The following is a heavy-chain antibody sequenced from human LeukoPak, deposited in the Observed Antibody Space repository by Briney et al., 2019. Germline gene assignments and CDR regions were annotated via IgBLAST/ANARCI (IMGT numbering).Heavy chain of an antibody. J-gene: IGHJ5*02. CDR3: ARREVAYYSSGWDDGLHDWFDP. CDR2: INHSGST. V-gene: IGHV4-34*01. CDR1: GGSFSGYY. Sequence: SETLSLTCAVYGGSFSGYYWSWIRQPPGKGLEWIGEINHSGSTNYNPSLKSRVTISVDTSKNQFSLKLSSVTAADTAVYYCARREVAYYSSGWDDGLHDWFDPWGQGTLVTVSS. D-gene: IGHD6-19*01.